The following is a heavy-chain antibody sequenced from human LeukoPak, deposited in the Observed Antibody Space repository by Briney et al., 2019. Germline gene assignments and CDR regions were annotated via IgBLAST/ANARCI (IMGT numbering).Heavy chain of an antibody. J-gene: IGHJ6*03. V-gene: IGHV4-4*09. CDR2: IYTSGST. Sequence: SETLSLTCTVSGGSISSYYWSWIRQPPGKGLEWIGYIYTSGSTNYNPSLKSRVTISVDTSKNQFSLKPSSVTAADTAVYYCARMSGYYYMDVWGKGTTVTVSS. CDR1: GGSISSYY. D-gene: IGHD3-10*01. CDR3: ARMSGYYYMDV.